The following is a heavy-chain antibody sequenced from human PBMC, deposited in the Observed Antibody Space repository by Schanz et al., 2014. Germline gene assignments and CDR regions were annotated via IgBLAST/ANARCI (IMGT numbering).Heavy chain of an antibody. CDR1: GFTFRSHA. J-gene: IGHJ4*02. CDR3: ARGRGFYDF. CDR2: ISHDESKK. D-gene: IGHD3-10*01. V-gene: IGHV3-30*16. Sequence: QVQLVESGGGVVQPGRSLRLSCAASGFTFRSHAMHWVRQAPGKGLEWRAVISHDESKKYYADSVKGRFTISRDNSRNTLYLQMNSLRAEDTAVHYCARGRGFYDFWGQGTLVTVSS.